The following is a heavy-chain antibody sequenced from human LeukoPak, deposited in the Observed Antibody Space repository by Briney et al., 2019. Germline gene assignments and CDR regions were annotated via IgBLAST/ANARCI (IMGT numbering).Heavy chain of an antibody. J-gene: IGHJ6*02. CDR1: SFTFSGSA. V-gene: IGHV3-73*01. CDR2: IRSKANSYAT. Sequence: GGSLRLSCAASSFTFSGSAIHWVRQAPGKGLEWVGRIRSKANSYATAYAASVKGRFTISRDDSKNTAYLQMNSLKTEDTAVYYCTRHSDRIPPPRGYYYYYGMDVWGQGTTVTVSS. CDR3: TRHSDRIPPPRGYYYYYGMDV. D-gene: IGHD1-14*01.